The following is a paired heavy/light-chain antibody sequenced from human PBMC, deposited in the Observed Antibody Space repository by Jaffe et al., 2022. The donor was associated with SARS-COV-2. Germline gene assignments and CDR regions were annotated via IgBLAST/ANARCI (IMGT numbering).Heavy chain of an antibody. D-gene: IGHD3-22*01. Sequence: QVQLVESGGGVVQPERSLRLSCAASGFSFSSYGMHWVRQAPGKGLEWVSGVSYDGSSKWYADSVLGRLTISRDNSENTLYLQMDSLRAEDTAVYFCAKGATNYFDISGPIDFWGQGTLVTVSS. V-gene: IGHV3-30*18. CDR2: VSYDGSSK. CDR1: GFSFSSYG. CDR3: AKGATNYFDISGPIDF. J-gene: IGHJ4*02.
Light chain of an antibody. J-gene: IGLJ1*01. CDR1: SGHSDYA. CDR3: QTWGTGIHV. Sequence: QLVLTQSPSASASLGASVRLTCTLSSGHSDYAIVWHQQQPEKGPRYLMKLNSDGSHSKGDGIPDRFSGSSSGAERHLTISSLQSDDEADYYCQTWGTGIHVFGTGTKVTVL. CDR2: LNSDGSH. V-gene: IGLV4-69*02.